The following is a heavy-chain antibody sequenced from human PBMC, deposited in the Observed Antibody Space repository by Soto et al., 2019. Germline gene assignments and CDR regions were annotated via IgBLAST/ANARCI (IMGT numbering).Heavy chain of an antibody. CDR3: AKDRELELLETIGGSHDGAFDI. CDR1: GFTFSSYG. CDR2: ISYDGSNK. D-gene: IGHD1-7*01. V-gene: IGHV3-30*18. J-gene: IGHJ3*02. Sequence: GGSLRLSCAASGFTFSSYGMHWVRQAPGKGLEWVAVISYDGSNKYYADSVKGRFTISRDNSKNTLYLQMNSLRAEDTAVYYCAKDRELELLETIGGSHDGAFDIWGQGTMVTVSS.